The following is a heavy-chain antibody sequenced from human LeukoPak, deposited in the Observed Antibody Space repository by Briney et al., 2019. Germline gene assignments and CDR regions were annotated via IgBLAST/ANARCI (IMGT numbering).Heavy chain of an antibody. J-gene: IGHJ5*02. CDR2: IYNSGST. CDR1: GGSISSYY. CDR3: ARDLPTTVTTGWFDP. D-gene: IGHD4-11*01. V-gene: IGHV4-4*07. Sequence: PSETLSLTCTVSGGSISSYYWSWIRQPAGKGLEWIGRIYNSGSTNYNPSLKSRVTMSVDTSKNQFSLKLSSVTAADTAVYYCARDLPTTVTTGWFDPWGQGTLVTVSS.